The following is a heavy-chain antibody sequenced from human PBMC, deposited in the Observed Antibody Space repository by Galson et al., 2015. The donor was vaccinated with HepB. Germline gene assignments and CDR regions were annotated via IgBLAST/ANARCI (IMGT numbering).Heavy chain of an antibody. CDR3: AKGGHLY. D-gene: IGHD5-12*01. CDR2: ISGSGGTT. Sequence: SLRLSCAASGFSFPTYAMYWVRQAPGKGLEWVSTISGSGGTTYYADSVKGRFTISRDNPRNTVYLQMNSLRAEDTAVYYCAKGGHLYWGQGTLVTVSS. J-gene: IGHJ4*02. CDR1: GFSFPTYA. V-gene: IGHV3-23*01.